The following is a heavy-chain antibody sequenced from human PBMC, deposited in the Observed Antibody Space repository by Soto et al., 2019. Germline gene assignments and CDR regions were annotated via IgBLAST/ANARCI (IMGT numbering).Heavy chain of an antibody. Sequence: PGGSLRLSCTASGFTFSDYYMSWIRQAPGKGLEWLAYISGSGSTTYYTDSVKGRFAISRDNARTSLYLQINSLRVEDSAVYYSARSSLTYFEFWGQGTLVTVSS. CDR2: ISGSGSTT. J-gene: IGHJ4*02. V-gene: IGHV3-11*01. CDR3: ARSSLTYFEF. CDR1: GFTFSDYY.